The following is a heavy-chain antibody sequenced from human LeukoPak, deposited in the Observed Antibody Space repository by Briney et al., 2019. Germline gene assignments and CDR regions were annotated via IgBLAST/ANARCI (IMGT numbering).Heavy chain of an antibody. D-gene: IGHD3-10*01. CDR3: ARGITMVRGVINLDY. CDR2: ISSTSNTI. J-gene: IGHJ4*02. CDR1: GFTFSLYN. Sequence: GGSLRLSCAASGFTFSLYNMNWVRQAPGKGLEWVSYISSTSNTIYYADSVKGRFTISRDNAKNSLYLQMNSLRAEDTAVYYCARGITMVRGVINLDYWGQGTLVTVSS. V-gene: IGHV3-48*01.